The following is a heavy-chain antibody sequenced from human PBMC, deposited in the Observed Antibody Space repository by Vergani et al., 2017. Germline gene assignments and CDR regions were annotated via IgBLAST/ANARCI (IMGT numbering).Heavy chain of an antibody. CDR3: AHRWSSRRFDP. J-gene: IGHJ5*02. CDR1: GFSLSTSGVG. Sequence: QITLKESGPTLVKPTQTLTLTCTFSGFSLSTSGVGVGWIRQPPGKALEWLALIYWDDDKRFRPSLKSKLTITKDTPKNQVVLTMTNMDPVDTATCYCAHRWSSRRFDPWGQGTLVTVSS. V-gene: IGHV2-5*02. CDR2: IYWDDDK. D-gene: IGHD6-13*01.